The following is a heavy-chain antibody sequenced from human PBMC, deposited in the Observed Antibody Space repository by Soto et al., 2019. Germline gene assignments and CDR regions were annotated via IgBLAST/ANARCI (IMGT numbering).Heavy chain of an antibody. CDR1: GFTFSNYY. CDR2: ISSRASTI. CDR3: ASGTNGAFFVY. V-gene: IGHV3-11*01. J-gene: IGHJ4*02. Sequence: QVQLVESGGGLVKPGGSLRLSCAASGFTFSNYYMSWIRQAPGKGLEWVSYISSRASTIFYADSVKGRFTISRDNVKNSLYLQMNSLRAEDTAVYYCASGTNGAFFVYWGQGILVAASS. D-gene: IGHD2-8*01.